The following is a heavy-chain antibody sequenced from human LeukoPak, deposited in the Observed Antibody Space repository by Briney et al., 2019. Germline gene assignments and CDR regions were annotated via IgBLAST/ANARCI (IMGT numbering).Heavy chain of an antibody. Sequence: SETLSLTCAVYGGSFSGYYWSWIRQPPGKGLEWIGEINHSGSTNYNPSLKSRVTISVDTSKNQFSLKLSSVTAADTAVYYCAGGDRWYYDFWSGYPYYGMDVWGQGTTVTVSS. CDR3: AGGDRWYYDFWSGYPYYGMDV. CDR1: GGSFSGYY. J-gene: IGHJ6*02. CDR2: INHSGST. V-gene: IGHV4-34*01. D-gene: IGHD3-3*01.